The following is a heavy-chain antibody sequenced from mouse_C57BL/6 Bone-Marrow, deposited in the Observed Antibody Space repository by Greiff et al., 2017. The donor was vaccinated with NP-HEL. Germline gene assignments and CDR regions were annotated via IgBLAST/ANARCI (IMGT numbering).Heavy chain of an antibody. CDR1: GFTFTDYY. D-gene: IGHD2-5*01. CDR3: ARSGSNYGCAY. Sequence: EVQRVESGGGLVQPGGSLSLSCAASGFTFTDYYMSWVRQPPGKALEWLGFIRNKANGYTTEYSASVKGRFTISRDNSQSILYLQMNALRAEDSATYYCARSGSNYGCAYWGQGTLVTVSA. J-gene: IGHJ3*01. V-gene: IGHV7-3*01. CDR2: IRNKANGYTT.